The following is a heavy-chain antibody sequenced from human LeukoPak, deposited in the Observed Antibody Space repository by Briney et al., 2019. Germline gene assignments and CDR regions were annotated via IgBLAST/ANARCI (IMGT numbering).Heavy chain of an antibody. Sequence: GGSLRLSCAASGFPFSTYAMTWVRQAPGKGLEWVSVISGSGTTTYYADSVKGRFTISRDNSKNTLYLQMNSLRAEDTAVYFCASEVWVQFPNWGQGTLVTVSS. CDR3: ASEVWVQFPN. J-gene: IGHJ4*02. CDR2: ISGSGTTT. V-gene: IGHV3-23*01. CDR1: GFPFSTYA. D-gene: IGHD5-24*01.